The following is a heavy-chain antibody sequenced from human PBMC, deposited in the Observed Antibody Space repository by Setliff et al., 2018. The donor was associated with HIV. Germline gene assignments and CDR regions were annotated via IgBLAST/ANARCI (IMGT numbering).Heavy chain of an antibody. D-gene: IGHD1-26*01. CDR1: GDSITRGSYY. V-gene: IGHV4-61*09. Sequence: SETLSLTCTVSGDSITRGSYYWSWIRQPAGKGLEWIGHIYTSGKTHYSPSLKSRITISADTSKNQLSLNLSSVTAADTAVYYCARAVYSGTYLWEPATDLWGRGTLVTVSS. CDR2: IYTSGKT. CDR3: ARAVYSGTYLWEPATDL. J-gene: IGHJ2*01.